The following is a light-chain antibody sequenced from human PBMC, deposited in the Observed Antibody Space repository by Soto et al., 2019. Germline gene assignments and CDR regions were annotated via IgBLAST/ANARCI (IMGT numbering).Light chain of an antibody. V-gene: IGLV2-14*01. CDR1: SSDVGGHNS. Sequence: QSVLTQPASVSGSPGQSITISCTGTSSDVGGHNSVSWYQQHPGKAPKLMTYDVSNRPSGVSNRFSGSKSGNTASLTISGLQAEDEADYYCSSYTNSPTPAYVFGTGTKLTVL. CDR2: DVS. J-gene: IGLJ1*01. CDR3: SSYTNSPTPAYV.